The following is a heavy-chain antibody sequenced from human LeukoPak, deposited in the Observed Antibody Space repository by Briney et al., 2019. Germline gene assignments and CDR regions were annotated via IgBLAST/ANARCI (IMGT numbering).Heavy chain of an antibody. V-gene: IGHV3-48*01. J-gene: IGHJ4*02. Sequence: GGSLRLSCAASGFTFSSYSMNWVRQAPGKGLEWVSYISSSSSTIYYADSVKGRFTISRDNAKNSLYLQMNSLRAEDTAVYYCARDAGRSGYYEVDYWGQGTLVTVSS. D-gene: IGHD3-22*01. CDR3: ARDAGRSGYYEVDY. CDR1: GFTFSSYS. CDR2: ISSSSSTI.